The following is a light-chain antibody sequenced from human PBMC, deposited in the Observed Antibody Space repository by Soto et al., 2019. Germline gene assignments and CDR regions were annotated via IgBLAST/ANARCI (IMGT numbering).Light chain of an antibody. Sequence: EIVLTQSPGTLSLSPGERDTLSCRARQSVSSSSLAWYQQKPGQAPRLLIYGASTRATGIPDRFSGSGSGTDFTLTISRLEPEDFAVYYCQQYGSSLYTFGQGTKLEIK. J-gene: IGKJ2*01. V-gene: IGKV3-20*01. CDR3: QQYGSSLYT. CDR1: QSVSSSS. CDR2: GAS.